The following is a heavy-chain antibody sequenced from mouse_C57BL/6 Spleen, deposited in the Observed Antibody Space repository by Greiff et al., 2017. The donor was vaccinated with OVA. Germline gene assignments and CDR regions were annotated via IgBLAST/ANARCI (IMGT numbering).Heavy chain of an antibody. V-gene: IGHV3-6*01. Sequence: DVKLQESGPGLVKPSQSLSLTCSVTGYSITSGYYWNWIRQFPGNKLEWMGYISYDGSNNYNPSLKNRISITRDTSKNQFFLKLNSVTTEDTATYYCAGLITTVDWYCDVWGTGTTVTVSS. CDR3: AGLITTVDWYCDV. J-gene: IGHJ1*03. CDR1: GYSITSGYY. D-gene: IGHD1-1*01. CDR2: ISYDGSN.